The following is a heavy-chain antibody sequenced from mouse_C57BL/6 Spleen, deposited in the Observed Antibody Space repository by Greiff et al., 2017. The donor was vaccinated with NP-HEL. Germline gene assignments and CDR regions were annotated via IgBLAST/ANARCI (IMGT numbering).Heavy chain of an antibody. D-gene: IGHD1-1*02. CDR2: IYPGNGYT. CDR3: ARGGVYSGTTYFDV. V-gene: IGHV1-58*01. J-gene: IGHJ1*03. Sequence: VQLQQSGAELVRPGSSVKMSCKTSGYTFTSYGINWVKQRPGQGLEWIGYIYPGNGYTDYNEKFKGKATLTLDTSSSTAYMQLSSLTSEDSAVYFCARGGVYSGTTYFDVWGTGTTVTVSS. CDR1: GYTFTSYG.